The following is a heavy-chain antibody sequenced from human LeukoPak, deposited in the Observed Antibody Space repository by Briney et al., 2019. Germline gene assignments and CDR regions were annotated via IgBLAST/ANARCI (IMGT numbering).Heavy chain of an antibody. J-gene: IGHJ4*02. Sequence: NASETLSLTCTVSGGSISSYYWSWIRQPPGKGLEWIGYIYYSGSTNYNPSLKSRVTISVDTSKNQFSLKLSSVTAADTAVCYCARVGTYGSGSYLSWLDYWGQGTLVTVSS. CDR2: IYYSGST. D-gene: IGHD3-10*01. CDR3: ARVGTYGSGSYLSWLDY. V-gene: IGHV4-59*01. CDR1: GGSISSYY.